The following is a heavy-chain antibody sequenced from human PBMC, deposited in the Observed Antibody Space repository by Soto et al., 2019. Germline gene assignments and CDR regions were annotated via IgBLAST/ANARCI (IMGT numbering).Heavy chain of an antibody. Sequence: QVQLVQSGAAVKKPGASVKVSCKASGYTFTDYYVHWVRQAPGQGLEWMGWINPNSGGTKSAQKFQGRVTMTRDTSLSTADMELSRLRADDTAVYYCARRKGDYYDSSGYHYYFDYWGQGTLVTVSS. CDR2: INPNSGGT. CDR3: ARRKGDYYDSSGYHYYFDY. CDR1: GYTFTDYY. J-gene: IGHJ4*02. V-gene: IGHV1-2*02. D-gene: IGHD3-22*01.